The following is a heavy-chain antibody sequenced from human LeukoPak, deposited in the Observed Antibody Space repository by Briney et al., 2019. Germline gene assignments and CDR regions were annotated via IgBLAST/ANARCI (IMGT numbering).Heavy chain of an antibody. V-gene: IGHV3-21*04. CDR3: VRDPSTYYYDSSGYFDY. CDR1: GFTFSRCG. D-gene: IGHD3-22*01. Sequence: PGGSLRLSCAASGFTFSRCGMNWVRQAPGKGLEWVSSISGTSTHIYYADSVKGRFTISRDNAQNSLYLQMNSLRAEDTAVYYCVRDPSTYYYDSSGYFDYWGQGTLVTVSS. J-gene: IGHJ4*02. CDR2: ISGTSTHI.